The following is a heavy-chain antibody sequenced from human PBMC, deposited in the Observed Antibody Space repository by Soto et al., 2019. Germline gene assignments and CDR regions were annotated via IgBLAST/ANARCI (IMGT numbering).Heavy chain of an antibody. CDR1: GFTFDDYA. V-gene: IGHV3-9*01. CDR2: ISWNSGSI. D-gene: IGHD6-19*01. J-gene: IGHJ4*02. CDR3: ARGSAVSGWYG. Sequence: GGSLRLSCAASGFTFDDYAMHWVRQAPGKGLEWVSGISWNSGSIGYADSVKGRFTISRDNAKNSLYLQMNSLRAEDTAVYYCARGSAVSGWYGWGQGTLVTVSS.